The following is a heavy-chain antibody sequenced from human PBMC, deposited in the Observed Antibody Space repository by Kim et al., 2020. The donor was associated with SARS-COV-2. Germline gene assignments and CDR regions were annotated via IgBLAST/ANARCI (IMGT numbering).Heavy chain of an antibody. J-gene: IGHJ3*02. Sequence: SQTLSLTCTVSGGSISSYYWSWIRQPPGKGLEWIGYIYYSGSTNYNPSLKSRVTISVDTSKNQFSLKLSSVTAADTAVYYCVRRAFGPLNSGSYYGPSDAFDIWGQGTMVTVSS. D-gene: IGHD3-10*01. CDR3: VRRAFGPLNSGSYYGPSDAFDI. CDR1: GGSISSYY. CDR2: IYYSGST. V-gene: IGHV4-59*01.